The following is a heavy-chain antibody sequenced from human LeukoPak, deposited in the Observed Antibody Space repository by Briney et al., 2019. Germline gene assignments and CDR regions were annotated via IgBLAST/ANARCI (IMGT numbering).Heavy chain of an antibody. CDR1: GGSISSFY. V-gene: IGHV4-4*07. CDR3: AREVVVAATYDY. D-gene: IGHD2-15*01. CDR2: IYTSGNT. Sequence: SSETLSLTCTVSGGSISSFYWSWIRQPAGKVLEWIGRIYTSGNTNYNPSLKSRVTMSVDTSKNQFSLKLSSVTAADTAVYYCAREVVVAATYDYWGQGTLVTVSS. J-gene: IGHJ4*02.